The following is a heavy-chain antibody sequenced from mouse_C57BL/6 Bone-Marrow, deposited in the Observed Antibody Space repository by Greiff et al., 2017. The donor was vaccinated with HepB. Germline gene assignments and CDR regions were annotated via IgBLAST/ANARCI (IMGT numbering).Heavy chain of an antibody. Sequence: VQVVESGAELAKPGASVKLSRKASGYTFTSYWMHWVKQRPGQGLEWIGYINPSSGYTKYNQKFKDKATLTADKSSSTAYMQLSSLTYEDSAVYYCGTGALYAMDYWGQGTSVTVSS. V-gene: IGHV1-7*01. D-gene: IGHD3-1*01. CDR1: GYTFTSYW. CDR2: INPSSGYT. J-gene: IGHJ4*01. CDR3: GTGALYAMDY.